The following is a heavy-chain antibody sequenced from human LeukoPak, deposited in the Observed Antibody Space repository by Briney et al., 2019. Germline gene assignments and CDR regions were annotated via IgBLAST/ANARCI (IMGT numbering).Heavy chain of an antibody. CDR1: GGTFSRSA. Sequence: PVKVSYKASGGTFSRSAISWVRQAPGQGLEWMGGIIPIFGTANYAQKFQGRVTITTDESTSTAHMELSSLSSEDTAVYYCARENIVVVPAAIRYFDYWGQGTLVTVSS. D-gene: IGHD2-2*01. V-gene: IGHV1-69*05. CDR2: IIPIFGTA. J-gene: IGHJ4*02. CDR3: ARENIVVVPAAIRYFDY.